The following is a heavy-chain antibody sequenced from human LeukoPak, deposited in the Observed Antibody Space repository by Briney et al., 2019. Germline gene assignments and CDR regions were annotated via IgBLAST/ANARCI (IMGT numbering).Heavy chain of an antibody. J-gene: IGHJ3*02. V-gene: IGHV4-4*07. D-gene: IGHD3-3*01. CDR1: GGSISSYY. CDR3: AREKEDFWSGYYTGGHAFDI. CDR2: IYTSGST. Sequence: SETLSLTCTVSGGSISSYYWSWIRHPAGKGLEWIGRIYTSGSTNYNPSLKSRVTMSEDTSKNQFSLKLSSVTAADTAVYYCAREKEDFWSGYYTGGHAFDIWGQGTMVTVSS.